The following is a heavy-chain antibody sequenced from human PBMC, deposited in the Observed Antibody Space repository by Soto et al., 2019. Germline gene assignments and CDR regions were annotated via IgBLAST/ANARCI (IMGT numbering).Heavy chain of an antibody. V-gene: IGHV4-61*01. J-gene: IGHJ6*02. CDR1: GGSVSSGCCY. D-gene: IGHD3-10*01. CDR2: IYYSGST. Sequence: PSETLSLTCTVSGGSVSSGCCYWGWIRQPPGKGLEWIGYIYYSGSTNYNPSLKSRVTISVDTSKNQFSLKLSSVTAADTAVYYCARGGSGNYYLTMDVWGQGTTVTVSS. CDR3: ARGGSGNYYLTMDV.